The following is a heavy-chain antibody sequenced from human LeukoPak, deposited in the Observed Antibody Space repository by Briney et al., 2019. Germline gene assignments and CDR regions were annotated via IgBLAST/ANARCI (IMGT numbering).Heavy chain of an antibody. D-gene: IGHD1-26*01. CDR2: ISSSGSTI. J-gene: IGHJ6*03. CDR1: GFTFSDYY. CDR3: AKDGSFVDYYMDV. V-gene: IGHV3-11*01. Sequence: GGSLRLSCAASGFTFSDYYMSWIRQAPEKGVEWVSYISSSGSTIYYADSVKGRFTISRDNAKNSLYLQMNSLRAEDTAVYYCAKDGSFVDYYMDVWGKGTTVTVSS.